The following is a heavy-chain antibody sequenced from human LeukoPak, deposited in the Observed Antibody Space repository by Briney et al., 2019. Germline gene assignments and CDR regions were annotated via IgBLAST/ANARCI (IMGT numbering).Heavy chain of an antibody. CDR2: ISSSSSYI. J-gene: IGHJ3*02. D-gene: IGHD6-13*01. Sequence: PGGSLRLSCAASGFTFSSYSMNWVRQAPGKGLEWVSSISSSSSYIYYADSVKGRFTISRDNAKNTLYLQMNSLRAEDTAVYYCARETDSSSWYPASAFDIWGQGTMVTVSS. CDR1: GFTFSSYS. V-gene: IGHV3-21*01. CDR3: ARETDSSSWYPASAFDI.